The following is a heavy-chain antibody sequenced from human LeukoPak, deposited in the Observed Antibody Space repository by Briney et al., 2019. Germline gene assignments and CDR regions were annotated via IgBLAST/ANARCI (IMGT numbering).Heavy chain of an antibody. V-gene: IGHV3-53*01. Sequence: PGGSLRLSCAVSGFTVSTNYMSWVRQAPGKGLEWVSILYSGGDIYYADSVKGRFTISRDNSRNTLYLQMNTLRVEDSAVYYCARRAGAYSHPYDYWGQGTLVTVSS. D-gene: IGHD4/OR15-4a*01. J-gene: IGHJ4*02. CDR1: GFTVSTNY. CDR3: ARRAGAYSHPYDY. CDR2: LYSGGDI.